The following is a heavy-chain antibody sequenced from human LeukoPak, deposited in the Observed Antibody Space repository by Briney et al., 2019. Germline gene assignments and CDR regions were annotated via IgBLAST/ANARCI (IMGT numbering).Heavy chain of an antibody. CDR3: ARAGTDCRGGSCYLAYYYYYMAV. D-gene: IGHD2-15*01. V-gene: IGHV1-69*05. Sequence: GASVKVSCKASGGTFSSYSISWVRQAPGQGLEWMGGIIPIVGTANYAQKFEGRGTITTDESTSTAYMGLSSLRCEDTAVYYCARAGTDCRGGSCYLAYYYYYMAVWGKGTTVTVSS. J-gene: IGHJ6*03. CDR1: GGTFSSYS. CDR2: IIPIVGTA.